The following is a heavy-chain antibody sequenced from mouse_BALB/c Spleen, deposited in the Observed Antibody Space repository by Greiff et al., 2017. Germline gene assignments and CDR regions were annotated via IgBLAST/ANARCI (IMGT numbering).Heavy chain of an antibody. V-gene: IGHV2-6-7*01. J-gene: IGHJ4*01. Sequence: VQVVESGPGLVAPSQSLSITCTVSGFSLTGYGVYWVRQPPGKGLEWLGMIWGDGSTDYNSALKSRLSISKDNSKSQVFLKMNSLQTDDTARYYCATNRYYAMDYWGQGTSVTVSS. CDR3: ATNRYYAMDY. D-gene: IGHD2-14*01. CDR2: IWGDGST. CDR1: GFSLTGYG.